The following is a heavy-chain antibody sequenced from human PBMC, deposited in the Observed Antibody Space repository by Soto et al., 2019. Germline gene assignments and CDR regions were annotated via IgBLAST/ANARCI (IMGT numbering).Heavy chain of an antibody. CDR2: ISSTGGTT. Sequence: GGSLRLSCSASGFTFSSYVMHWVRQAPGQGLEYVSAISSTGGTTLYTDSVKGRFTISRDNSRNTVYLQMSSLRPEDTAVYFCARKMSNGPGEYWGQGTLVTVSS. V-gene: IGHV3-64D*06. D-gene: IGHD3-10*01. J-gene: IGHJ4*02. CDR3: ARKMSNGPGEY. CDR1: GFTFSSYV.